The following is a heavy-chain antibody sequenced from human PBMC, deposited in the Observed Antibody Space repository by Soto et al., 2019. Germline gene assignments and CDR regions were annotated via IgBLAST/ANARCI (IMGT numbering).Heavy chain of an antibody. D-gene: IGHD2-8*01. V-gene: IGHV3-72*01. J-gene: IGHJ4*02. CDR2: ARNKANSYTT. Sequence: GGSLRLSCAASGFTFSDHYMDWVRQAPGKGLEWVGRARNKANSYTTEYAESVKGRFTISRDDSKNSLYLQMKSLKTEDTAMYFCARASSNYYFDYWGKGTLVTVSS. CDR1: GFTFSDHY. CDR3: ARASSNYYFDY.